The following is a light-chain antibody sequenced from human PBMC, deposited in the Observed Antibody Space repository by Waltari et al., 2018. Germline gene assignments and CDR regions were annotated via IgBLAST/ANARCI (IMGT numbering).Light chain of an antibody. CDR2: EDS. J-gene: IGLJ7*01. CDR1: SSNIGNNY. CDR3: GTWDSSLSGAV. V-gene: IGLV1-51*02. Sequence: QSVLTQPPSVSAAPGQRVTISCSGGSSNIGNNYVSWYRQFPGTAPKLLSYEDSERPSRIPGRFSGSKSGTSATLYSTGLQAGDEADYYCGTWDSSLSGAVFGGGTHLTVL.